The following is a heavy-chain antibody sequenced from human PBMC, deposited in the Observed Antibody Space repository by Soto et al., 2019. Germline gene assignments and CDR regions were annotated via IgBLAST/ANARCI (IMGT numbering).Heavy chain of an antibody. J-gene: IGHJ6*03. Sequence: PGGSLRLSCAASGFTFNSYGMHWVRQAPGKGLEWVAIISYDGSVRYYADSVKGRFTISRDNSKNTLYLQMNSLRAEDTAVYYCAKDSWHYDILTGYAEGWYYYYMDVWGKGTTVTVSS. D-gene: IGHD3-9*01. CDR3: AKDSWHYDILTGYAEGWYYYYMDV. CDR1: GFTFNSYG. CDR2: ISYDGSVR. V-gene: IGHV3-30*18.